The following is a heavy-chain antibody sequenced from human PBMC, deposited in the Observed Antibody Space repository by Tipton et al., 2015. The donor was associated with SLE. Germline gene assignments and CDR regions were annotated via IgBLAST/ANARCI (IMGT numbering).Heavy chain of an antibody. CDR1: GYSISSGYY. CDR3: ASVKSLIGRHFDY. D-gene: IGHD2-15*01. V-gene: IGHV4-30-4*08. CDR2: IYYSGST. Sequence: TLSLTCAVSGYSISSGYYWGWIRQPPGKGLEWIGYIYYSGSTYYNPSLKSRVTISVDTSKNQFSLKLSSVTAADTAVYYCASVKSLIGRHFDYWGQGTLVTVSS. J-gene: IGHJ4*02.